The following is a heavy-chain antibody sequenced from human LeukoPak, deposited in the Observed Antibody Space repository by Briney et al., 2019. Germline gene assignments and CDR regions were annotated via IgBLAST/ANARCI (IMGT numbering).Heavy chain of an antibody. D-gene: IGHD3-10*01. CDR1: GGSFSGYY. V-gene: IGHV4-34*01. Sequence: PSETLSLTCAVYGGSFSGYYWSWIRQPPGKGLEWIGEINHSGSTNYNPSLKSRVTTSVDTSKNQSSLKLSSVTAADTAVYYCARGRPLLLWFRALAPFDYWGQGTLVTVSS. J-gene: IGHJ4*02. CDR2: INHSGST. CDR3: ARGRPLLLWFRALAPFDY.